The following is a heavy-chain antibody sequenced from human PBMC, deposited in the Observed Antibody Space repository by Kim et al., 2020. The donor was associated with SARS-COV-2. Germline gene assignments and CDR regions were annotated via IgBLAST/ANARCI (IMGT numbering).Heavy chain of an antibody. D-gene: IGHD5-12*01. V-gene: IGHV4-39*01. Sequence: ETLSLTCTVSGGSISSSSYYWGWIRQPPGKGLEWIGSIYYSGSTYYNPSLKSRVTISVDTSKNQFSLKLSSVTAADTAVYYCAALRDGYNYRYYYGMDVWGQGTTVTVSS. CDR1: GGSISSSSYY. CDR3: AALRDGYNYRYYYGMDV. J-gene: IGHJ6*02. CDR2: IYYSGST.